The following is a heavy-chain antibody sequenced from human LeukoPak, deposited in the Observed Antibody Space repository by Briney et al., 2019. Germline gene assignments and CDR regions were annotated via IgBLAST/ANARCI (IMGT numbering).Heavy chain of an antibody. CDR1: GGSISSNY. CDR2: IYYSGTT. J-gene: IGHJ2*01. Sequence: SETLSLTCTVSGGSISSNYWSWIRQPPGKGLEWIGYIYYSGTTIYNPSLKSRVTISVDTSKNQFSLNLNSVTAADTAVYYCASPSPPSWYFHLWGRGTLVTVSS. V-gene: IGHV4-59*01. CDR3: ASPSPPSWYFHL.